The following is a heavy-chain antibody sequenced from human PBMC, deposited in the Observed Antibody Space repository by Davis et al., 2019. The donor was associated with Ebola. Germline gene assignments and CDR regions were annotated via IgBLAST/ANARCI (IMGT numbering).Heavy chain of an antibody. V-gene: IGHV4-39*07. CDR3: ARLSGLFSSSSGALFFDL. Sequence: SETLSLTCTVSGGSISRYYWGWVRQPPGKGLEWIGAIYYNGRTYYNSSLESRVTISLDTSKNQFSLKLRSVTAADTAVYFCARLSGLFSSSSGALFFDLWGRGTLVSVSS. CDR1: GGSISRYY. D-gene: IGHD6-6*01. J-gene: IGHJ2*01. CDR2: IYYNGRT.